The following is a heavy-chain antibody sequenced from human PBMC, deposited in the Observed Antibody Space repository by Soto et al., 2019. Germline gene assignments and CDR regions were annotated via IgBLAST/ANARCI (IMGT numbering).Heavy chain of an antibody. CDR2: ISSNIDYI. D-gene: IGHD2-15*01. CDR3: ARSSPFDY. Sequence: GGSLRLACAASGFTCSSYDVSWVRQAPGKGLEWVSSISSNIDYIYYADSVKGRFTISRDNAKNSMYLQMNSRRAEDTAVDYCARSSPFDYWGQGTLVTVSS. J-gene: IGHJ4*02. V-gene: IGHV3-21*01. CDR1: GFTCSSYD.